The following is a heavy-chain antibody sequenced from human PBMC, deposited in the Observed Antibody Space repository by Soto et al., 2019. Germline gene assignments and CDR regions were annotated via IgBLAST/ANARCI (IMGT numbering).Heavy chain of an antibody. D-gene: IGHD2-15*01. CDR2: ISYDGNNK. CDR3: ARAGCDGGSCYTLVGLRYGMDV. J-gene: IGHJ6*02. CDR1: GFTSSSYV. V-gene: IGHV3-30-3*01. Sequence: QVQLVESGGGVVQPGRSLRLSCAASGFTSSSYVMHWVRQAPGKGLEWVAIISYDGNNKYYADSVKGRFTISRDNSKNTLYLQMNSLRAEDTAVYYCARAGCDGGSCYTLVGLRYGMDVWGQGTTVTVSS.